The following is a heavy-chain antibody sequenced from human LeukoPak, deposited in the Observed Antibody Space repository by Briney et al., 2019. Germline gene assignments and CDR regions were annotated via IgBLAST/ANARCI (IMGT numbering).Heavy chain of an antibody. CDR1: NYSISSDYY. V-gene: IGHV4-38-2*02. CDR3: ARVDYGDFLFLDY. Sequence: PSETLSLTCIVSNYSISSDYYWGWIRQPPGKGLEWIGSIHHSGRTYYNPSLKSRVTISVDTSKNHFSLKLNSVTAADTAVYYCARVDYGDFLFLDYWGQGTLVTVSS. D-gene: IGHD4-17*01. J-gene: IGHJ4*02. CDR2: IHHSGRT.